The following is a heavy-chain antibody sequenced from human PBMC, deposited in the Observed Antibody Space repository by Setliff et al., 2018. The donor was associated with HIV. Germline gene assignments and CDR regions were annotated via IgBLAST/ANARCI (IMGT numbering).Heavy chain of an antibody. CDR1: GASLTSARYY. Sequence: PSETLSLTCSVSGASLTSARYYWTWIRQHPGHPGKGLEWIGYVHNSGTAYSTPSLRSRVDISLDTSNSQFSLNLRAVTAADTAVYYCARGVYCGASCYQGTDHWGQGTLVTVSS. V-gene: IGHV4-31*03. CDR3: ARGVYCGASCYQGTDH. J-gene: IGHJ5*02. CDR2: VHNSGTA. D-gene: IGHD2-21*01.